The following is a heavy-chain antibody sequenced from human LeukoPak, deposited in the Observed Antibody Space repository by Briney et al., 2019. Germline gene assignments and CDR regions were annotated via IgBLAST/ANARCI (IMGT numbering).Heavy chain of an antibody. D-gene: IGHD6-13*01. Sequence: ASVKVSCKASGGTFISYAISWVRQAPGQGLEWMGWISAYNGNINYAQKLQDRVTMTTDTSTSTAYMELRSLRSDDTAVYYCAQGFQYSSSPLDYWGQGTLVTVSS. CDR1: GGTFISYA. CDR3: AQGFQYSSSPLDY. CDR2: ISAYNGNI. V-gene: IGHV1-18*01. J-gene: IGHJ4*02.